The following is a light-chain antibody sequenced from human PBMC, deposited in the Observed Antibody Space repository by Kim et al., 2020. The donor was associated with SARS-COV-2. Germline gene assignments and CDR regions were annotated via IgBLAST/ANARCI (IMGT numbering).Light chain of an antibody. Sequence: SVGDRDTITCRASQSISSWLAWYQQKPGKAPKLLINKASSLESGVPSRFSGSGSGTEFTLTISSLQPDDFATYYCQQYNSYSLLTFGPGTKVDIK. V-gene: IGKV1-5*03. CDR2: KAS. CDR1: QSISSW. CDR3: QQYNSYSLLT. J-gene: IGKJ3*01.